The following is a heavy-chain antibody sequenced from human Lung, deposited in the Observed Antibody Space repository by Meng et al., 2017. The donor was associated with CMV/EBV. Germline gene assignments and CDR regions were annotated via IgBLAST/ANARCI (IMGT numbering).Heavy chain of an antibody. CDR3: ARRSFYCTYGVCYLDY. J-gene: IGHJ4*02. D-gene: IGHD2-8*01. CDR1: GFTFSSYA. Sequence: SCAASGFTFSSYAMHWVRQAPGKGLEWLAVISYDGSDKYYPDSVKGRFTISRDSSKNKLLLPMNSLRAEDADEYYCARRSFYCTYGVCYLDYWGQGNXVTVSS. CDR2: ISYDGSDK. V-gene: IGHV3-30*04.